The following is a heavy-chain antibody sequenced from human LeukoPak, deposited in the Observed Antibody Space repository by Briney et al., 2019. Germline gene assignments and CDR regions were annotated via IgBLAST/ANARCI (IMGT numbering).Heavy chain of an antibody. CDR3: VKDSLGYSYGYYFDY. D-gene: IGHD5-18*01. CDR1: GFTFSSYA. CDR2: IRSNGAST. J-gene: IGHJ4*02. V-gene: IGHV3-64D*09. Sequence: GGCLRLSCSASGFTFSSYAMHWVRQAPGKGREYVFVIRSNGASTYYADSVKGRFTISRDNSKNTLYLQMSSLRAEDTAVYYCVKDSLGYSYGYYFDYWGQGTLVTVSS.